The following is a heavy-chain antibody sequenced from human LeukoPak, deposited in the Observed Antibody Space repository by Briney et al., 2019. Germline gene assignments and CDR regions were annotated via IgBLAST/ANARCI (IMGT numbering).Heavy chain of an antibody. CDR1: GFTFSSYW. CDR3: ARVVITSGYDRRTYYYYYMDV. V-gene: IGHV3-7*03. CDR2: IRQDGSQK. J-gene: IGHJ6*03. D-gene: IGHD5-12*01. Sequence: GGSLRLSCAASGFTFSSYWMSWVRQAPGKGLEWVATIRQDGSQKYYVDSVKGRFTISRDNAKNSLYLQMNSLRAEDTALYYCARVVITSGYDRRTYYYYYMDVWGKGTTVTVSS.